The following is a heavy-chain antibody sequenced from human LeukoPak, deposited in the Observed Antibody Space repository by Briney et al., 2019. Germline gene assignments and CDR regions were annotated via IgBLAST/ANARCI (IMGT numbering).Heavy chain of an antibody. D-gene: IGHD3-22*01. CDR3: ARLGDYYDSSGYYPSDAFDI. J-gene: IGHJ3*02. V-gene: IGHV3-11*04. Sequence: GGSLRLSCAASGFTFSDYYMSWIRQAPGKGLEWVSYISSSGSTIYYADSVKGRFTISRDNAKNSLYLQMNSLRAEDTAVYYCARLGDYYDSSGYYPSDAFDIWGQGTMVTVSS. CDR2: ISSSGSTI. CDR1: GFTFSDYY.